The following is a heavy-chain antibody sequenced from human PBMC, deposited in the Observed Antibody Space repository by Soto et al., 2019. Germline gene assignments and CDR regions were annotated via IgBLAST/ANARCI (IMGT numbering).Heavy chain of an antibody. CDR3: ARRTRLSWFDP. CDR2: IYYSGST. D-gene: IGHD6-25*01. CDR1: GGSISSYY. J-gene: IGHJ5*02. Sequence: SETLSLTCTVSGGSISSYYWSWIRQPPGKGLEWIGYIYYSGSTNYNPSLKSRVTISVDTSKNQFSLKLSSVTAADTAVYYCARRTRLSWFDPWGQGTLVTVSS. V-gene: IGHV4-59*08.